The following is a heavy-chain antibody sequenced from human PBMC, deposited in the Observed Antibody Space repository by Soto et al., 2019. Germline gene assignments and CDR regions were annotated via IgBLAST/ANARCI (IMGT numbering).Heavy chain of an antibody. Sequence: GGSLRLSCAASGFTFSSYAMSWVRQAPGKGLEWVSAISGSGGSTYYADSVKGRFTISRDNSKNTLYLQMNSLRAEDTAVYYCANGRAVRGITGISFDYWGQGTLVTVSS. D-gene: IGHD1-20*01. CDR2: ISGSGGST. J-gene: IGHJ4*02. CDR3: ANGRAVRGITGISFDY. CDR1: GFTFSSYA. V-gene: IGHV3-23*01.